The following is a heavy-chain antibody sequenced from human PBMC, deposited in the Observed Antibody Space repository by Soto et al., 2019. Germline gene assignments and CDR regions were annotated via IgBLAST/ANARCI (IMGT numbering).Heavy chain of an antibody. Sequence: QVQLVETGGGVVQPGRSLRLSCAASGFSFSISPLHWVRQAPGKGPEWVALISYDGTNKFYADSVQGRFTISRANSKSTRYLQVDSLRPEDAAVYYCARDPKTFGGQHWAFNYFDSWGQGTLVTVSS. CDR2: ISYDGTNK. CDR3: ARDPKTFGGQHWAFNYFDS. D-gene: IGHD7-27*01. V-gene: IGHV3-30-3*01. CDR1: GFSFSISP. J-gene: IGHJ4*02.